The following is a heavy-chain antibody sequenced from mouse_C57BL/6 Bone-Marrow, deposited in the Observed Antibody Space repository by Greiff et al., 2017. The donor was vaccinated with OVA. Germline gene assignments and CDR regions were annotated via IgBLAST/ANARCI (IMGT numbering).Heavy chain of an antibody. CDR3: ARTTTVVSYFDY. CDR2: IYPGSGST. Sequence: QVHVKQSGAELVKPGASVKMSCKASGYTFTSSWITWVKQRPGQGLAWIGDIYPGSGSTNYNEKFKSKATLTVDTSSSTAYMQLSSLTSEDSAVYDGARTTTVVSYFDYWGQGTTLTVAS. V-gene: IGHV1-55*01. J-gene: IGHJ2*01. CDR1: GYTFTSSW. D-gene: IGHD1-1*01.